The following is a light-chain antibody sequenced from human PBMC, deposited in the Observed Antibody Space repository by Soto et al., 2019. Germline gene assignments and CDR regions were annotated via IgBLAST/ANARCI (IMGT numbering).Light chain of an antibody. CDR3: QQYHTSSIT. V-gene: IGKV1-5*01. CDR2: DAS. J-gene: IGKJ1*01. Sequence: DIQMTQSPSTLSASVGDRVTITCRASQTISSWLAWYQQEPGKAPNLLIYDASTLERGVPSRFSGTGSGTEFTLTIDRLQPDDFATYYCQQYHTSSITFGQGTKVDI. CDR1: QTISSW.